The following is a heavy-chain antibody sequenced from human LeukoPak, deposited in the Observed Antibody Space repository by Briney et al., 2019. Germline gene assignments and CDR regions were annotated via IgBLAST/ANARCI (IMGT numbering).Heavy chain of an antibody. CDR3: AKDSDLSSSTWFDP. CDR1: GFSFSTFA. J-gene: IGHJ5*02. Sequence: GGSLRLSCAASGFSFSTFAMHWVRQAPGKGLEWVTFIRYDGSDKYYADSVKGRFTISRDNSKNTLYLQMNSLRAEDTAVYYCAKDSDLSSSTWFDPWGQGTLVTVSS. V-gene: IGHV3-30*02. D-gene: IGHD6-6*01. CDR2: IRYDGSDK.